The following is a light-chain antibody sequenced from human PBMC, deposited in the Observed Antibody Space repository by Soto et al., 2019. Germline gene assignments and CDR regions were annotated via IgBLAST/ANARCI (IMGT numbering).Light chain of an antibody. CDR3: TSYAGTYSFFYV. CDR2: EVS. V-gene: IGLV2-8*01. CDR1: SSDVGAYNY. J-gene: IGLJ1*01. Sequence: SALTQPPSVSGSPGQSVTISCTGTSSDVGAYNYVSWYQQLPGKAPKLIIYEVSKRPSGVPDRFSGSKSGNTASLTVSGLQAEDEADYYCTSYAGTYSFFYVFGTGTKVTVL.